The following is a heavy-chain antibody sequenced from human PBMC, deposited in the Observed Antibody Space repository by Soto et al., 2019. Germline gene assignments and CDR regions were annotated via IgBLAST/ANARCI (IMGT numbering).Heavy chain of an antibody. D-gene: IGHD3-10*01. CDR2: IYHSGST. CDR3: ARVKYYYGSGSYYFKGPTDY. V-gene: IGHV4-38-2*01. Sequence: SETLSLTCAVSGYSISSGYYWGWIRQPPGKGLEWIGSIYHSGSTYYNPSLKSRVTISVDTSKNQFSLKLSSVTAADTAVYYCARVKYYYGSGSYYFKGPTDYWGQGTLVTVSS. CDR1: GYSISSGYY. J-gene: IGHJ4*02.